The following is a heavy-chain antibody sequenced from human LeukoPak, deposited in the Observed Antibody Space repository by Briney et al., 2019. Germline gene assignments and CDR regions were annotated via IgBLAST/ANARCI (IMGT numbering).Heavy chain of an antibody. V-gene: IGHV1-18*01. CDR2: ISAYNGYT. CDR1: GYSFTSYG. Sequence: ASVKVSCKASGYSFTSYGISWVRQAPGQGLEWMGWISAYNGYTNHAQKVQGRVTMTTDTSTTTAYMELRSLRSDDTAVYYCARRHCRGGSCYFDSWGQGTLATVSS. D-gene: IGHD2-15*01. J-gene: IGHJ4*02. CDR3: ARRHCRGGSCYFDS.